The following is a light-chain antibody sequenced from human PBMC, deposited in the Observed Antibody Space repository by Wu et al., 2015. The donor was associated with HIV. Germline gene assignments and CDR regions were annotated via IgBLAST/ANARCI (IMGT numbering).Light chain of an antibody. V-gene: IGKV3-20*01. J-gene: IGKJ2*01. CDR2: GAS. CDR3: QQYDNSFGYT. CDR1: QIISSGY. Sequence: EIVLTQSPDTLSLSSGERATLSCRTSQIISSGYLAWYQQKPGQAPRLLIYGASSRATGIPDRFNGSESETDFTLTINTLEPEDSAVYYCQQYDNSFGYTLGQGTKLEI.